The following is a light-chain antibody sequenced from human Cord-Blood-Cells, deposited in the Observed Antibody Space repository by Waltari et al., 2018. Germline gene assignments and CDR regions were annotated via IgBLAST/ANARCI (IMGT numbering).Light chain of an antibody. CDR2: GAS. J-gene: IGKJ1*01. Sequence: EIVMTQPPATLSVSPGERANLSCRASQSVSSNLAWYQQKPGQAPRLLIYGASTRATGIPARFSGSGSGTEFTLTISSLQSEDFAVYYCQQYNNWPPWTFGQGTKVEIK. V-gene: IGKV3-15*01. CDR3: QQYNNWPPWT. CDR1: QSVSSN.